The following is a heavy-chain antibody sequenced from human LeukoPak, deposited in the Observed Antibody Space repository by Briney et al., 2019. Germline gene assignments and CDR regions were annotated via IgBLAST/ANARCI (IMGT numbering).Heavy chain of an antibody. CDR1: GYTLTNYG. J-gene: IGHJ4*02. D-gene: IGHD3-3*01. V-gene: IGHV1-18*01. CDR3: ARAITIFGLVSYYYFDY. Sequence: ASVKVSCKASGYTLTNYGISWVRQAPGQGLEWMGWISAYNGYTNSAQKLQGRVTMTTDTSTSTAYMELRSLRSDDTAVYYCARAITIFGLVSYYYFDYWGQGALVTVSS. CDR2: ISAYNGYT.